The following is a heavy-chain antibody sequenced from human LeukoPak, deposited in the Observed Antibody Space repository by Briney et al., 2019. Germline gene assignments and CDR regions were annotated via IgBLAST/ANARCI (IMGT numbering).Heavy chain of an antibody. CDR3: AREYYDSSNAFDI. J-gene: IGHJ3*02. Sequence: GASVKVSCKAYGGSFSSYAISWVRQAPGQGLEWMGGIIPIFGTANYAQKFQGRVTITADESTSTAYMELSSLRSEDTAVYYCAREYYDSSNAFDIWGQGTMVTVSS. V-gene: IGHV1-69*13. D-gene: IGHD3-22*01. CDR2: IIPIFGTA. CDR1: GGSFSSYA.